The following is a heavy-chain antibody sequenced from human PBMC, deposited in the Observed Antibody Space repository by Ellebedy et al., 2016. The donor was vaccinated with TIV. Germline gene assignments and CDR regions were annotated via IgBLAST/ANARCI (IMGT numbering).Heavy chain of an antibody. CDR1: GFTSGGYW. V-gene: IGHV3-7*01. CDR3: ARQTVATSVNDAFDI. D-gene: IGHD4-17*01. J-gene: IGHJ3*02. CDR2: LKQDGSEK. Sequence: PGGSLRLSCAASGFTSGGYWISLVRPAPGKGLEWVATLKQDGSEKNYVDSVKGRFTISRDNAKNSLYLQMNSLKAEDTAVYYCARQTVATSVNDAFDIWGLGTVVTVSS.